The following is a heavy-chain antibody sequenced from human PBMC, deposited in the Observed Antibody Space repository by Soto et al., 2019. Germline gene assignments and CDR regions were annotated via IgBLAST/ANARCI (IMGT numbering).Heavy chain of an antibody. D-gene: IGHD2-15*01. CDR2: INHSGST. J-gene: IGHJ5*02. CDR3: ASQLYCSGGSCYSTRFDP. CDR1: GGSFSGYY. V-gene: IGHV4-34*01. Sequence: QVQLQQWGAGLLKPSETLSLTCAVYGGSFSGYYWSWIRQPPGKGLEWIGEINHSGSTNYNPSLKSRVTISVDTSKNQFSLKLSSVTAADTAVYYCASQLYCSGGSCYSTRFDPWGQGTLVTVSS.